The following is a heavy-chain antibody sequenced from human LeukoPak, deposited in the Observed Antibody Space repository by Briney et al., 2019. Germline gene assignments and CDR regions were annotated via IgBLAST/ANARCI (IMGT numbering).Heavy chain of an antibody. D-gene: IGHD6-19*01. CDR2: IYSGGST. V-gene: IGHV3-66*01. CDR1: GFTFSSYS. J-gene: IGHJ4*02. CDR3: ARGWPKAVAGTRHFDY. Sequence: HPGGSLRLSCAASGFTFSSYSMNWVRQAPGKGLEWVSVIYSGGSTYYADSVKGRFTISRDNSKNTLYLQMNSLRAEDTAVYYCARGWPKAVAGTRHFDYWGQGTLVTVSS.